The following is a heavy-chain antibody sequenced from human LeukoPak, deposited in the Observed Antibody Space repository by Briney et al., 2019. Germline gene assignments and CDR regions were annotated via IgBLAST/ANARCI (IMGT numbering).Heavy chain of an antibody. CDR1: GGSISSGDYY. D-gene: IGHD2-15*01. Sequence: SETLSLTCTVSGGSISSGDYYWSWIRQPPGKGLEWIGYIYYSGSTYYNPSLKSRVTISVDTSKNQFSLKLSSVTAADTAVYYCARYCSGGSCYWSDYWGQGTLVTVSS. CDR3: ARYCSGGSCYWSDY. CDR2: IYYSGST. V-gene: IGHV4-30-4*01. J-gene: IGHJ4*02.